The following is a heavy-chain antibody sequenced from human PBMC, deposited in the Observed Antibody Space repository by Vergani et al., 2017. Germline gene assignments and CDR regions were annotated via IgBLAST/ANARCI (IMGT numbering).Heavy chain of an antibody. CDR2: ITPGGST. D-gene: IGHD3-10*01. V-gene: IGHV1-46*03. CDR3: ARSSSISRSYYNGTWDY. CDR1: GYTFTNHH. Sequence: VHLVQSGTEVKNPGASVKIACKPSGYTFTNHHLHWVRQAPGQGLEWMGIITPGGSTHYGPKFQGTATMTRDTSTRTVYMDLTGLRSDYTAMYYCARSSSISRSYYNGTWDYWGQGTLV. J-gene: IGHJ4*02.